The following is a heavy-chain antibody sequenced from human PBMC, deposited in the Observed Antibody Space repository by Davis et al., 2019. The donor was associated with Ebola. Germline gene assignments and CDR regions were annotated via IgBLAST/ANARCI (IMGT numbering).Heavy chain of an antibody. J-gene: IGHJ6*02. CDR2: INHSGST. CDR1: GGSVSSGSYY. CDR3: ARRRITIFGVVIGTGIRGGMDV. V-gene: IGHV4-39*07. D-gene: IGHD3-3*01. Sequence: MPSETLSLTCTVSGGSVSSGSYYWGWIRQPPGKGLEWIGEINHSGSTNYNPSLKSRVTISVDTSKNKFSLKLTSVTAADTAVYYCARRRITIFGVVIGTGIRGGMDVWGQGTTVTVSS.